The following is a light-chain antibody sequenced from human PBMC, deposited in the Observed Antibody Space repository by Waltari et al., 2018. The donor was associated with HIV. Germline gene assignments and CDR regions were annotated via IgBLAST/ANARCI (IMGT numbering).Light chain of an antibody. V-gene: IGKV1-5*03. J-gene: IGKJ1*01. CDR3: QQYNSLPWT. Sequence: DIHLTQHPSTLSPSVGDRVIITCRASQTVNKWLAWYQQKLGRAPRVIIYQSSTLENGVPSRFSCSASGVDFTLTISSLQPEDLGTYYCQQYNSLPWTFGQGTRVEV. CDR2: QSS. CDR1: QTVNKW.